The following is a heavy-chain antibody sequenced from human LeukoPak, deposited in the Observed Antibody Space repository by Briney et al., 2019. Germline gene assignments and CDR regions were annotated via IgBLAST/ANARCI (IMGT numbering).Heavy chain of an antibody. Sequence: SETLPLTCAVYGGSFSGYYWSWIRQPPGKGLEWIGEINHSGSTNYNPSLKSRVTISVDTSKNQFSLQLSSVTAADTAVYYCARGRDSSSWYARHYYYYYMDVWGKGTTVTVSS. D-gene: IGHD6-13*01. V-gene: IGHV4-34*01. CDR3: ARGRDSSSWYARHYYYYYMDV. J-gene: IGHJ6*03. CDR1: GGSFSGYY. CDR2: INHSGST.